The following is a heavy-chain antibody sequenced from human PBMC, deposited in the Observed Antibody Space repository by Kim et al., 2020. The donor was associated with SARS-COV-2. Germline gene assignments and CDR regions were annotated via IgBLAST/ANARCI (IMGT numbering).Heavy chain of an antibody. J-gene: IGHJ4*02. Sequence: ASVKVSCKASGYTFTRYYILWVRQAPGQGLERLGVINSGGGSSSYAQKFQGRVTMTRDTATSTVYMELSSLRSEDTAIYSCAGDSGKVAGFDYWGQGTPGTFCS. V-gene: IGHV1-46*01. CDR1: GYTFTRYY. CDR3: AGDSGKVAGFDY. CDR2: INSGGGSS. D-gene: IGHD6-19*01.